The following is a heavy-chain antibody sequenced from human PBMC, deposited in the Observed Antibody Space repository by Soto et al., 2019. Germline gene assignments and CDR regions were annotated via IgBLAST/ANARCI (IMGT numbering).Heavy chain of an antibody. J-gene: IGHJ5*02. CDR3: AKRGFTGAWYAES. V-gene: IGHV3-23*01. CDR2: ISGSGGYT. Sequence: PGGSLRLSCVASGITFSSHAMSWVRQAPGKGLDWVSSISGSGGYTYYAESVKGRFTISRDNSKNTLFLQMNSLRAEDTAVYYCAKRGFTGAWYAESWGQGTPLTVSA. CDR1: GITFSSHA. D-gene: IGHD6-19*01.